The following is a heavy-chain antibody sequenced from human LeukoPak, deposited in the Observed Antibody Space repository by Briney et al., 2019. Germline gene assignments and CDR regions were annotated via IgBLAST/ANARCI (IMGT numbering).Heavy chain of an antibody. Sequence: SETLSLTCTVSGGSISSYYWSWIRQPPGKGLEWIGYIYLSGSTNYNPSLKSRVTISVDTSKNQFSLKMSSVTAADTAVYFCARGPYSYDSSGAFDIWGQGTMVTVSS. V-gene: IGHV4-59*01. J-gene: IGHJ3*02. CDR1: GGSISSYY. D-gene: IGHD3-22*01. CDR2: IYLSGST. CDR3: ARGPYSYDSSGAFDI.